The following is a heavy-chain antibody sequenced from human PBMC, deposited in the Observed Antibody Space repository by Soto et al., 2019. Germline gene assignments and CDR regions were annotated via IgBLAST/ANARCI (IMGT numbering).Heavy chain of an antibody. CDR3: IHGSGWYDY. J-gene: IGHJ5*01. V-gene: IGHV3-15*01. Sequence: GGSLRLSCAASGFTFSNAWMSWVRQGPGKGLEWVGLIKSKTYGETTDYSAPVKGRFTISRDDSKNTLYLQLNSLKNEDTAVYYCIHGSGWYDYWGHGTLVTVSS. CDR1: GFTFSNAW. CDR2: IKSKTYGETT. D-gene: IGHD6-19*01.